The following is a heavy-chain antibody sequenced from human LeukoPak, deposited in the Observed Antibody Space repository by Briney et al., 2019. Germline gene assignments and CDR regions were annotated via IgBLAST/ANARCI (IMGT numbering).Heavy chain of an antibody. CDR2: ISAYNGNT. CDR1: GYTFISHG. CDR3: ARDRDHYVSGSYYNPKLDY. J-gene: IGHJ4*02. D-gene: IGHD3-10*01. V-gene: IGHV1-18*01. Sequence: GASVKVSCKASGYTFISHGISWVRQAPGQGLEWMGWISAYNGNTNYAQKLQGRVTMTTDTSTSTAYMELRSLRSDDTAVYYCARDRDHYVSGSYYNPKLDYWGQGTLVTVSS.